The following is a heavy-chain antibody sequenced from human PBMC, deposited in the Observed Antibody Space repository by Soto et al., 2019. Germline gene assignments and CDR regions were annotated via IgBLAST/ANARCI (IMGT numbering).Heavy chain of an antibody. CDR2: IYHSGST. J-gene: IGHJ5*01. CDR3: ARATHYSDSSGYYYDS. V-gene: IGHV4-38-2*01. CDR1: RYSITIDYY. D-gene: IGHD3-22*01. Sequence: KPSETLSLTCAVSRYSITIDYYWGWIRQSPGKGLEWIGSIYHSGSTYYNPSLKSRVTISVDTSKNQLSLKLSSVTAADTAVYYCARATHYSDSSGYYYDSWGQGALVTVSS.